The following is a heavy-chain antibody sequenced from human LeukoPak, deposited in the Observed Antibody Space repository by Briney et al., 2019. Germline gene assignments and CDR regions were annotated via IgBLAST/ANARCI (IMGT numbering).Heavy chain of an antibody. D-gene: IGHD3-22*01. CDR3: ARGPYSYDSSGAFDI. J-gene: IGHJ3*02. CDR1: GGSISTYY. CDR2: IYHSGST. V-gene: IGHV4-59*01. Sequence: SETLSLTCTVSGGSISTYYWTWIRQPPGKGLEWIGYIYHSGSTKYNPSLKSRVTISVDTSKNQFSLNLSSVTAADTAVYYCARGPYSYDSSGAFDIWGQGTMVTVSS.